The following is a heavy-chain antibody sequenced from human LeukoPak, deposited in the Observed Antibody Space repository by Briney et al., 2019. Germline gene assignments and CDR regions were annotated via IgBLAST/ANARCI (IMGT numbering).Heavy chain of an antibody. CDR1: GFTFSRYD. CDR2: IWSGGSNK. CDR3: AKPLGPIPDDAFDI. D-gene: IGHD1-26*01. J-gene: IGHJ3*02. Sequence: GGSLRLSCAASGFTFSRYDMHWIRQAPGEGLEWVAVIWSGGSNKNYADSVKGRFTISRDNSKNMVYLQMNSLRAEDTAVYYCAKPLGPIPDDAFDIWGQGTLVTVSS. V-gene: IGHV3-30*02.